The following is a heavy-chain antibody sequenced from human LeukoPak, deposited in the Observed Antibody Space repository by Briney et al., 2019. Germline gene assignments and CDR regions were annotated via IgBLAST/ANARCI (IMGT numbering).Heavy chain of an antibody. CDR2: INPNSGGT. V-gene: IGHV1-2*02. J-gene: IGHJ5*02. Sequence: ASVKVSCKASGYTFTGYYMHWVRQAPGQGLEWMGWINPNSGGTNYAQKFQGRVTMTRDTSISTAYMELSRLRSDDTAVYYCARDYGDYRKSWFDPCGQGTLVTVSS. CDR1: GYTFTGYY. D-gene: IGHD4-17*01. CDR3: ARDYGDYRKSWFDP.